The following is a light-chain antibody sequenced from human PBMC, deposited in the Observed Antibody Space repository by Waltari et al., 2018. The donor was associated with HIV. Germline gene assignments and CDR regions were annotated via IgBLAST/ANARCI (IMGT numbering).Light chain of an antibody. Sequence: QSALTPPASVSGSPGQSITISCTGTSRDVGGYHYVSWYQQHPGKAPKLMIYDVSNRPSGVSSRSSGSESGNTASLTISGLQAEDEADYYCSSYTSSSTLNYVFGTGTKVTVL. V-gene: IGLV2-14*01. CDR3: SSYTSSSTLNYV. CDR1: SRDVGGYHY. J-gene: IGLJ1*01. CDR2: DVS.